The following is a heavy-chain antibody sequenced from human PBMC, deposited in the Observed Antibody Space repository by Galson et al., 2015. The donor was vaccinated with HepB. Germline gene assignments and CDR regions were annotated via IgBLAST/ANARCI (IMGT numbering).Heavy chain of an antibody. J-gene: IGHJ5*02. CDR2: INVYSGNT. V-gene: IGHV1-18*01. CDR3: ARDYAMSTRNYFDP. D-gene: IGHD2-2*01. Sequence: SVKVSCKASGYILTNYGITWVRQGPAQGLEWIGWINVYSGNTNYAQKFQGRVIMTTDTSTNTAYMELRSLRSDDTAIYYCARDYAMSTRNYFDPWGQGTLVTVSS. CDR1: GYILTNYG.